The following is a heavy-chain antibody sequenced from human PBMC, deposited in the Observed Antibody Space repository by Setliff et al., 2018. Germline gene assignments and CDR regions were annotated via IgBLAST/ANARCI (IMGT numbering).Heavy chain of an antibody. V-gene: IGHV3-23*01. D-gene: IGHD3-3*01. CDR3: AKGGSDFWSELDY. CDR1: GFTFSSYA. Sequence: GGSLRLSCAASGFTFSSYAMSWVRQTPGKGLEWVSAITTSGGSTYYADSVKGRFTISRDDSKNTLYLQMLSLRAEDTAVYYCAKGGSDFWSELDYWGQGTLVTVSS. J-gene: IGHJ4*02. CDR2: ITTSGGST.